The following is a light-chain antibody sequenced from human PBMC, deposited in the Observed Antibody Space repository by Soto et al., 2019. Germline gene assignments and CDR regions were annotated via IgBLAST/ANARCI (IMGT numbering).Light chain of an antibody. CDR1: QSVSGY. V-gene: IGKV3-11*01. J-gene: IGKJ4*01. Sequence: EIVLTQSPATLSLSPGNRATLSCRASQSVSGYLAWYQQKPGQAPRLLIYDASNRATGIPARFSGSGSGTDFTLTITSLEPEDFAVYYGHQRSNGPSTFGGGTKVEI. CDR2: DAS. CDR3: HQRSNGPST.